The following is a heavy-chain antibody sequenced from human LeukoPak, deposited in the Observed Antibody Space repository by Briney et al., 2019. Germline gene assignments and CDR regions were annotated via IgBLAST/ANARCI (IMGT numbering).Heavy chain of an antibody. J-gene: IGHJ4*02. Sequence: GSLRLSCAASGFTFSSYSMNWVRQAPGKGVEWVSFISSSSSTIYYADSVKGRFTISRDNAKNSLYLQMNSLRAEDTAVYYCARDHHYYDSSGREWYFDYWGQGTLVTVSS. CDR2: ISSSSSTI. V-gene: IGHV3-48*01. CDR3: ARDHHYYDSSGREWYFDY. D-gene: IGHD3-22*01. CDR1: GFTFSSYS.